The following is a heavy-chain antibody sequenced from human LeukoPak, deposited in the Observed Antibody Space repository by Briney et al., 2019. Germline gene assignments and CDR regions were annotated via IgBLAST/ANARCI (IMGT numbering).Heavy chain of an antibody. V-gene: IGHV4-59*01. J-gene: IGHJ5*02. Sequence: SETLSLTCSVSGVSMSSYYWSWIRQPPGKGLEWIGYVHYTGTTNYNPSLKSRATMSLDTSKNQFSVKLSSVTAADTAVYYCARDKDSLFDPWGQGTLVTVSS. CDR2: VHYTGTT. CDR3: ARDKDSLFDP. D-gene: IGHD2-15*01. CDR1: GVSMSSYY.